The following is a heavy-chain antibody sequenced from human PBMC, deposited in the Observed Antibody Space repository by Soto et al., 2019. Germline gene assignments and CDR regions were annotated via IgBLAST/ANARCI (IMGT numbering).Heavy chain of an antibody. V-gene: IGHV1-8*01. CDR2: MNPNSGNT. D-gene: IGHD1-1*01. Sequence: QVQLVQSGAEVKKPGASVKVSCKASGYTFTSYDINWVRQATGKGLEGMGWMNPNSGNTGYAQKFQGRVTMTRNTSISTAYMALSSLRSEDTAVYYCASGRTGTASMDVWGQGTTVTVSS. CDR1: GYTFTSYD. CDR3: ASGRTGTASMDV. J-gene: IGHJ6*02.